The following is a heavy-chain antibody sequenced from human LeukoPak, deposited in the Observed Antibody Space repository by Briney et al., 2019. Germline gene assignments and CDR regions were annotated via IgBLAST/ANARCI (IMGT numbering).Heavy chain of an antibody. J-gene: IGHJ4*02. Sequence: ASVKVSCKVSGYTFTDYYIHWVRQAPGQGLEWMGWTSPKGAGAMSAQKFQGRITITGDTSTSTVSMELDRLTFDDTAVYYCARDNYGILDYWGQGTLVTVSS. D-gene: IGHD4-17*01. V-gene: IGHV1-2*02. CDR1: GYTFTDYY. CDR3: ARDNYGILDY. CDR2: TSPKGAGA.